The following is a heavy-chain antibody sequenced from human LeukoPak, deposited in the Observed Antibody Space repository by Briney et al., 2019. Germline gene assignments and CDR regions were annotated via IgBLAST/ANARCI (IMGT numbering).Heavy chain of an antibody. D-gene: IGHD5-24*01. V-gene: IGHV3-7*04. Sequence: GGSLRLSGVASGFPFSSYWMTWVHQAPGKGLEWVANIKQDGSKKSYVDSVKGRFTISRDNAKNSLYLQMNSLRAEDTAIYYCTRVGYIDEGIDYWGQGTLVTVSS. CDR2: IKQDGSKK. J-gene: IGHJ4*02. CDR1: GFPFSSYW. CDR3: TRVGYIDEGIDY.